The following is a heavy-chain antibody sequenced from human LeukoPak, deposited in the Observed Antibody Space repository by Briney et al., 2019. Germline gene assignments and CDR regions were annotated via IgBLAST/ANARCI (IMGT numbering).Heavy chain of an antibody. CDR3: ARDNYGNLDY. CDR1: GYTFTDYY. J-gene: IGHJ4*02. D-gene: IGHD2/OR15-2a*01. CDR2: VDPRSGGT. Sequence: ASVKVSCKPSGYTFTDYYIHWVRQAPGQGLEWMGWVDPRSGGTRCTQKFQGRVTMTRDTSINTVFLELSGLKFDDAAMYYCARDNYGNLDYWGQGTLVIVSS. V-gene: IGHV1-2*02.